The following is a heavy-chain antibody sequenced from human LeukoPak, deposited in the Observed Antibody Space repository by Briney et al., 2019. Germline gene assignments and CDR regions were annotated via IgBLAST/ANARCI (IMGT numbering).Heavy chain of an antibody. CDR3: ARSGSLDY. CDR2: ISSSSSTI. J-gene: IGHJ4*02. CDR1: GFTFSSYS. V-gene: IGHV3-48*01. D-gene: IGHD3-10*01. Sequence: PGGSLRLSCAASGFTFSSYSMNWVRQAPGKGLERVSYISSSSSTIYYADSVKGRFTISRDNAKNSLYLQMNSLRAEDTAVYYCARSGSLDYWGQGTLVIVSS.